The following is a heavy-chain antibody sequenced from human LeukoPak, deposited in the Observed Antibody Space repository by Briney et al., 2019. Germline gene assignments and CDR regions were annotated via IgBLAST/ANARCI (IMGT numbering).Heavy chain of an antibody. Sequence: PGGSLRLSCAASGFTFSSYTMHWVRQAPGKGLEWVALISYDGSNEYYTDSVKGRFTISRDNSKNTLYVQMNSLRAEDTAVYYCARVMVQQWLTDAFDIWGQGTMVTVSS. CDR3: ARVMVQQWLTDAFDI. CDR2: ISYDGSNE. V-gene: IGHV3-30*04. J-gene: IGHJ3*02. D-gene: IGHD6-19*01. CDR1: GFTFSSYT.